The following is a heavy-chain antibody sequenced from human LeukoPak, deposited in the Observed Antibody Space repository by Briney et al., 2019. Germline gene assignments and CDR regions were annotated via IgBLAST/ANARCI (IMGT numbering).Heavy chain of an antibody. J-gene: IGHJ3*02. CDR3: ARPTSPHPYGGKSDPIFDI. V-gene: IGHV1-46*01. CDR2: INPNGGTT. Sequence: ASVKVSCKAFGYTFTSYYIHWVRQAPGQGLEWMGIINPNGGTTYSAQNFQGRVTMIRDTSTTTVYMVLSSPRFEDTAVYYCARPTSPHPYGGKSDPIFDIWGQGTLVTVSS. CDR1: GYTFTSYY. D-gene: IGHD4-23*01.